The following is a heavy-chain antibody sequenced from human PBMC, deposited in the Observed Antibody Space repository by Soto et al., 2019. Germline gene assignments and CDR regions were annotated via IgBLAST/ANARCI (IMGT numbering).Heavy chain of an antibody. Sequence: AETLSLTCTVSACSIISYYWSCVRPPPGEGLEWIGYIYYSGSTNYNPSLKKPVTMSVTPSNNQFSLKPSSVTAADTVVYFCAREAGFTILLRQTSSFDYWGQGTLVNVSA. J-gene: IGHJ4*02. V-gene: IGHV4-59*01. D-gene: IGHD3-10*01. CDR3: AREAGFTILLRQTSSFDY. CDR1: ACSIISYY. CDR2: IYYSGST.